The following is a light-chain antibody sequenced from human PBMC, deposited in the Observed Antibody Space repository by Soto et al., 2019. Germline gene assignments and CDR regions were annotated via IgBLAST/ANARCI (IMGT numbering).Light chain of an antibody. J-gene: IGLJ1*01. V-gene: IGLV1-47*01. CDR2: RDN. Sequence: QSVLTQPPSASGTPGQRVTISCSGSSSNIGSNYVCWYQQLPGTAPKLLIYRDNQRASGVPDRFSGSKSGTSASLAISGLRSEDEADYYCAAWDDSLSGRYVFGTGTKLTVL. CDR3: AAWDDSLSGRYV. CDR1: SSNIGSNY.